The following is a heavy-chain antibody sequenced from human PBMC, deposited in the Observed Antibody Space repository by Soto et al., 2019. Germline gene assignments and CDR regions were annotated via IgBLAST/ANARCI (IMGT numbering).Heavy chain of an antibody. CDR2: INHSGST. CDR1: GGSFSGYY. CDR3: ARGPTYYYDSSGYYIDY. Sequence: QVQLQQWGAGLLKPSETLSLTCAVYGGSFSGYYWSWIRQPPGKGLEWIGEINHSGSTNYNPSLKSRVTISVDSSKNQFSLKLSSVTAVDTAVYYCARGPTYYYDSSGYYIDYWGQGTLVTVSS. J-gene: IGHJ4*02. V-gene: IGHV4-34*01. D-gene: IGHD3-22*01.